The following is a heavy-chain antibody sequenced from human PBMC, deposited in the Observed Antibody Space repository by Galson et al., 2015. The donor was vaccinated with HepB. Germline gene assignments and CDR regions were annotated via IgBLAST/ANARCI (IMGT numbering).Heavy chain of an antibody. D-gene: IGHD6-13*01. CDR1: GFTFDDNA. V-gene: IGHV3-9*01. J-gene: IGHJ5*02. CDR2: ISWNSGSI. CDR3: AKDAGYSSSWSQT. Sequence: SLRLSCAASGFTFDDNAMHWVRQAPGKGLEWVSGISWNSGSIGYADSVKGRFTISRDNAKNSLYLQMNSLRAEDTALYYCAKDAGYSSSWSQTWGQGTLVTVSS.